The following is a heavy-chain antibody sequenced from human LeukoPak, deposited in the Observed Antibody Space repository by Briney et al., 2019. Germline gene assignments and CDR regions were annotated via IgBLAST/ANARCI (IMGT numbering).Heavy chain of an antibody. J-gene: IGHJ5*02. Sequence: SETLSLTCTVSGGSISSYYWSWIRQPAGKGREWIGRIYTSGSTNYNPSLKSRVTMSVDTSKNQFSLQLRSVTAADTAVYYCARLFSSSWYWFDPWGQGTLVTVSS. CDR1: GGSISSYY. D-gene: IGHD6-13*01. CDR3: ARLFSSSWYWFDP. CDR2: IYTSGST. V-gene: IGHV4-4*07.